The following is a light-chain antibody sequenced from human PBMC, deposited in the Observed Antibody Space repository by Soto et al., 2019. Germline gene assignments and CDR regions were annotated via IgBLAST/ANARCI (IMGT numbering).Light chain of an antibody. J-gene: IGKJ1*01. CDR2: DAS. V-gene: IGKV1-5*01. CDR3: QQYTNTNNPWM. Sequence: DIQVTQSPSTLSASVGDRVTITCRASETISTWMAGYHEKPGKAPKLLVYDASTLQSGVASRFIGSGSGTEFTLIIRGLQRDDSATYYCQQYTNTNNPWMFGQGTKVDI. CDR1: ETISTW.